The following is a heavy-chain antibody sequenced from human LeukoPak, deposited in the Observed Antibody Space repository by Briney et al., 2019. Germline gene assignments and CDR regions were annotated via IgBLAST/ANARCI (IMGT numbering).Heavy chain of an antibody. CDR3: ARGRGLVYP. D-gene: IGHD6-19*01. Sequence: PSETLSLTCTVSGGSVSSGSYYWSWIRQPPGKGLEWIGYIYYSGSTNYNPSPKSRVTISVDTSKNQFSLKLSSVTAADTAVYYCARGRGLVYPWGQGTLVTVSS. V-gene: IGHV4-61*01. CDR1: GGSVSSGSYY. J-gene: IGHJ5*02. CDR2: IYYSGST.